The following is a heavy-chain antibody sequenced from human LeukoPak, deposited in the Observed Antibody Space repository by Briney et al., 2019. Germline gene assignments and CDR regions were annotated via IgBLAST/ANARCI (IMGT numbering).Heavy chain of an antibody. V-gene: IGHV4-4*07. J-gene: IGHJ4*02. CDR3: AREGIFRSSDWFFDK. CDR2: IFASGRT. Sequence: SETLSLTCTVSGGSVSSYYWSWIRQPAGKVLEWIGRIFASGRTNHNPSLKSRVTMSVDMSKNQVSLDLTSVTAADTAVYYCAREGIFRSSDWFFDKWGQGTLVTVSS. D-gene: IGHD3-9*01. CDR1: GGSVSSYY.